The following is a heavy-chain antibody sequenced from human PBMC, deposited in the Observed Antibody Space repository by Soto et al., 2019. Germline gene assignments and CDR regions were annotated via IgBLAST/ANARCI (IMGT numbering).Heavy chain of an antibody. J-gene: IGHJ5*02. D-gene: IGHD3-9*01. V-gene: IGHV3-15*07. CDR2: IKSKTDGGTT. CDR3: TTEGVLRYFDWLANWFDP. CDR1: DVTFCNAW. Sequence: GGSLRLCCAASDVTFCNAWMDWVRQAPGKGLEWFGRIKSKTDGGTTDYAAPVKGRLTISRDDSKNTLYLQMNSLKTEDTAVYYCTTEGVLRYFDWLANWFDPWGQGTLVTVSS.